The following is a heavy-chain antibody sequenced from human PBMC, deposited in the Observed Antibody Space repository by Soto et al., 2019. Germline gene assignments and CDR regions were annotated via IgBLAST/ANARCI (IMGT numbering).Heavy chain of an antibody. CDR3: SHGYSQYYNS. Sequence: GGSLRLSCAVSGATLSTIWMNWVRQAPGKGPEWVGRIKSTTAGGTADYAAPVKGRFTISRDDSENTVHLQMNGLKSEDTAVYYCSHGYSQYYNSWGQGTLVTVSS. D-gene: IGHD4-17*01. CDR2: IKSTTAGGTA. J-gene: IGHJ4*02. CDR1: GATLSTIW. V-gene: IGHV3-15*07.